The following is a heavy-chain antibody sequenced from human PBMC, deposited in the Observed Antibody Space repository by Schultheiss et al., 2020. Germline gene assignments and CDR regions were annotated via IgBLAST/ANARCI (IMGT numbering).Heavy chain of an antibody. J-gene: IGHJ4*02. Sequence: GGSLRLSFAASGFTFSSYAMSWVRQAPGKGLEWVSAISGSGGSTYYADSVKGRFTISRDNSKNTLYLQMNSLRAEDTAVYYCAKDPAYSSSWYYFDYWGQGTLVTVSS. CDR2: ISGSGGST. V-gene: IGHV3-23*01. CDR1: GFTFSSYA. CDR3: AKDPAYSSSWYYFDY. D-gene: IGHD6-13*01.